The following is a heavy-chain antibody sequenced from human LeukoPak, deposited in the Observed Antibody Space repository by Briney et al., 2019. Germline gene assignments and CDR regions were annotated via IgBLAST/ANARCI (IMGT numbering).Heavy chain of an antibody. CDR2: IFGDGSST. CDR1: GFTFSNYW. V-gene: IGHV3-74*01. CDR3: ARDSRSGRFDP. J-gene: IGHJ5*02. Sequence: GGSLRLSCAASGFTFSNYWMHWVRQAPGKGLVWVSRIFGDGSSTSYADSVKGRFTISRDNAKNTLYLQMNSLRAEDTALYYCARDSRSGRFDPWGQGTMVTVSS. D-gene: IGHD2/OR15-2a*01.